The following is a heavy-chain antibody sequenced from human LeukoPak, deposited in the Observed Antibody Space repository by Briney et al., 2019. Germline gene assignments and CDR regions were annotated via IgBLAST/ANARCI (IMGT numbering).Heavy chain of an antibody. J-gene: IGHJ4*02. Sequence: GGSLRLSCAASGFTFSSYAMNWVRQAPGKGLEWVSGISNSGGSTYYADSVKGRFTISRDNSKHTLYLQMTSLRAEDTAVYYCAKETSSSFDYWGQGTLVTVSS. D-gene: IGHD6-6*01. CDR3: AKETSSSFDY. CDR2: ISNSGGST. CDR1: GFTFSSYA. V-gene: IGHV3-23*01.